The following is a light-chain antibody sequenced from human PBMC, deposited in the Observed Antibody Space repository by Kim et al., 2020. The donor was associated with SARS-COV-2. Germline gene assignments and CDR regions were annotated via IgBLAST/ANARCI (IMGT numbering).Light chain of an antibody. CDR3: QQYYSSPIT. Sequence: ATINCKSSQSVLSGSSNKAYVAWYQQRPGQPPQLLISRASTRESGVPDRFSGSGSGTDFTLTITGLQAEDVAVYYCQQYYSSPITFGQGTRLEIK. V-gene: IGKV4-1*01. J-gene: IGKJ5*01. CDR1: QSVLSGSSNKAY. CDR2: RAS.